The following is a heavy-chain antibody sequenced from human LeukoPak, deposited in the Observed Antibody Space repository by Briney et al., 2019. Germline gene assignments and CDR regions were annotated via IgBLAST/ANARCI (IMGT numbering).Heavy chain of an antibody. CDR2: IYYSGST. CDR1: GGSISNYY. J-gene: IGHJ4*02. Sequence: KSSETLSLTCTVSGGSISNYYWSWIRQPPGKGLEWIGYIYYSGSTKYNPSLKSRVTISVDTSKNQFSLRLSSVTAADTAVYYCARVGDGIYGSGSYSGYWGQGTLVTVSS. V-gene: IGHV4-59*01. CDR3: ARVGDGIYGSGSYSGY. D-gene: IGHD3-10*01.